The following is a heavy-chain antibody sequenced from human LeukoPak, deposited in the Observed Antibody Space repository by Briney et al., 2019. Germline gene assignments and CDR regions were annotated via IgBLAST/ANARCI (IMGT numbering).Heavy chain of an antibody. V-gene: IGHV3-30*02. J-gene: IGHJ3*02. CDR3: VPHDAFNI. CDR2: ILYDGRNK. CDR1: GFRFSSYG. Sequence: QPGGSLRLSCAASGFRFSSYGMHWVRQAPGKGLEWVAFILYDGRNKYYTDSVKGRFTISRDNSKNTLYLQMNSLRAQDTAMYYCVPHDAFNIWGQGTMVTVSP.